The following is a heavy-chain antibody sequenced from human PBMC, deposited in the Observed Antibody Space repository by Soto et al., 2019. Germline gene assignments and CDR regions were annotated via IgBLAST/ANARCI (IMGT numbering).Heavy chain of an antibody. CDR3: ARDSPDSSGLYDAFDI. CDR1: AYTSTLYA. D-gene: IGHD3-22*01. Sequence: GASVKVSCKASAYTSTLYAITWVRQAPGQGLEWMGLISPNDGETRFAQKFQGRVTMTRDTSTSTVYMELSSLRSEDTAVYYCARDSPDSSGLYDAFDIWGQGTMVTVSS. CDR2: ISPNDGET. J-gene: IGHJ3*02. V-gene: IGHV1-18*01.